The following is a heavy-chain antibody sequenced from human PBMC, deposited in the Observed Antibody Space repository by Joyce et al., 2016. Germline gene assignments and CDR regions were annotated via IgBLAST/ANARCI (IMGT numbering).Heavy chain of an antibody. D-gene: IGHD1-1*01. Sequence: EVQLVESGGGSVQPGGSLRFSCVASGLTFSDYRMNWVRQARGKGLEWVSYINSGSSSIYYADSVKGRFTISRDNAKNSLYLQMNSLGAEDTAVYYCAVRAGTYSFDCWGQGTLVTVSS. CDR1: GLTFSDYR. J-gene: IGHJ4*02. CDR3: AVRAGTYSFDC. CDR2: INSGSSSI. V-gene: IGHV3-48*04.